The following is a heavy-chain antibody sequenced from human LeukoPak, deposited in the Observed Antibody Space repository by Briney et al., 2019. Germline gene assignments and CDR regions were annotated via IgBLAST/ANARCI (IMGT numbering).Heavy chain of an antibody. CDR3: ARHVSGLYDSRGDFDY. V-gene: IGHV4-59*08. D-gene: IGHD3-10*01. J-gene: IGHJ4*02. CDR2: IHSNGGT. Sequence: PSETLSLTCSVSGGSINSFYWSWIRQPPGKGLEWIGYIHSNGGTNYNPSLKSRVTMSVDTSKNQFSLKLNSVTAADSAVYFCARHVSGLYDSRGDFDYWGQGTLVTVSS. CDR1: GGSINSFY.